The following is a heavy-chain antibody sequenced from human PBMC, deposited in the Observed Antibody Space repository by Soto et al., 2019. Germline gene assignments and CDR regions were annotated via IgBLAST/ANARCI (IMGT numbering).Heavy chain of an antibody. Sequence: EVQLVESGGGLVQPGGSLRLSCAASGFTVSSNYMSWVRQAPGKGLEWVSVIYSGGSTYYADSVKGRFTISRNNSKNKLYLQMNSLRAEDTAVYYCAREANYGLGYYYYMDVWGKGTTVTVSS. CDR1: GFTVSSNY. CDR2: IYSGGST. V-gene: IGHV3-53*04. CDR3: AREANYGLGYYYYMDV. D-gene: IGHD3-16*01. J-gene: IGHJ6*03.